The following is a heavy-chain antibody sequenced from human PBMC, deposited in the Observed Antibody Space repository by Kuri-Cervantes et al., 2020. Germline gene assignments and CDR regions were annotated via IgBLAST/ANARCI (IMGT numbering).Heavy chain of an antibody. CDR1: GGSISSSSYY. V-gene: IGHV4-61*05. CDR2: IYYSGST. CDR3: ARGVAHSGHDY. Sequence: SETLSLTCTVSGGSISSSSYYWGWIRQPPGKGLEWIGYIYYSGSTNYNPSLKSRVTISVDTSKNQFSLQLNSVTPDDTAVYYCARGVAHSGHDYWGQGTLVTVSS. D-gene: IGHD5-12*01. J-gene: IGHJ4*02.